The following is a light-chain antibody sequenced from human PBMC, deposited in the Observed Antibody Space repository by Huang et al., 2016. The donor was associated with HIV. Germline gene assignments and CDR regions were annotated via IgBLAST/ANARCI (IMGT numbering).Light chain of an antibody. CDR1: QGISTW. J-gene: IGKJ1*01. Sequence: DIRMTQSPSSVSASVGDRVTITCRASQGISTWLALYQQKPGKAPELLIYAAASLQRGVPSRFSGSGSGTDFTLTIRSLQPEDFATYYCQQANSFPRTFGQGTKVEIK. CDR2: AAA. CDR3: QQANSFPRT. V-gene: IGKV1-12*01.